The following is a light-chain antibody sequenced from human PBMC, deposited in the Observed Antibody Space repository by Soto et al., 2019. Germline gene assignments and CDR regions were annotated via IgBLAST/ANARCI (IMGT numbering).Light chain of an antibody. J-gene: IGKJ1*01. CDR3: QQYCNSPRS. CDR1: QSVSSNY. V-gene: IGKV3-20*01. CDR2: GAS. Sequence: ESVLTQSPGTLSWSPGERATLSCRASQSVSSNYLAWYQQTPGQAPRLLIYGASSRATGIPDRFSGSGSGTDFTLTISRLEPEDFAVYYCQQYCNSPRSFGQGTKVEIK.